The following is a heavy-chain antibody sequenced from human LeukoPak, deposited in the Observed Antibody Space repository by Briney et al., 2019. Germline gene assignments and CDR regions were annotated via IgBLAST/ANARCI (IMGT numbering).Heavy chain of an antibody. CDR1: GLTFSSSW. CDR3: AKAPTVVTQFDY. V-gene: IGHV3-23*01. Sequence: GGSLRLSCAVSGLTFSSSWMDWVRQAPGKGLEWVSAISGSGGSTYYADSVKGRFTISRDNSKNTLYLQMNSLRAEDTAVYYCAKAPTVVTQFDYWGQGTLVTVSS. CDR2: ISGSGGST. J-gene: IGHJ4*02. D-gene: IGHD4-23*01.